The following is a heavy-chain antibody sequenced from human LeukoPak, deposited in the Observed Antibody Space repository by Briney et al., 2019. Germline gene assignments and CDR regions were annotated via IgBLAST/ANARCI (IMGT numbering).Heavy chain of an antibody. CDR3: AREGRLGGYGMDV. CDR2: IYTSGST. Sequence: PSETLSLTCTVSGGSISSGSYYWSWIRQPAGKGLEWIGRIYTSGSTNYNPSLKSRVTISVDMSKNQFSLKLSSVTAADTAVYYCAREGRLGGYGMDVWGQGTTFTVSS. D-gene: IGHD3-16*01. CDR1: GGSISSGSYY. V-gene: IGHV4-61*02. J-gene: IGHJ6*02.